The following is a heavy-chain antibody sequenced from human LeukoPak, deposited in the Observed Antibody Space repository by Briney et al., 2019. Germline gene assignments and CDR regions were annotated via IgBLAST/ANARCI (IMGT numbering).Heavy chain of an antibody. CDR3: ARGEPYVVVPAAMSEYFDY. V-gene: IGHV7-4-1*02. CDR2: INTNTGNP. Sequence: GASVKVSYKASGYTFTSYAMNWVRQAPGQGLEWMGWINTNTGNPTYAQGFTGRFVFSLDTSVSTAYLQISSLKAEDTAVYYCARGEPYVVVPAAMSEYFDYWGQGTLVTVSS. CDR1: GYTFTSYA. J-gene: IGHJ4*02. D-gene: IGHD2-2*01.